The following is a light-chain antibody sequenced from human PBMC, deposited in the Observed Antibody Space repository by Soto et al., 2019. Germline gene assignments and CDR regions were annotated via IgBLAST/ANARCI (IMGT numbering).Light chain of an antibody. V-gene: IGLV2-11*01. J-gene: IGLJ2*01. Sequence: QSALTQPSSVSGSPGQSVTISCTGTRSDVGGYNYVSWYQQHPGKAPKLMIYDVSKRPSGVPDRFSGSKSGNTASLTISGLQAEDEADYYCCSYAGSYTSHVVFGGGTKLTVL. CDR3: CSYAGSYTSHVV. CDR1: RSDVGGYNY. CDR2: DVS.